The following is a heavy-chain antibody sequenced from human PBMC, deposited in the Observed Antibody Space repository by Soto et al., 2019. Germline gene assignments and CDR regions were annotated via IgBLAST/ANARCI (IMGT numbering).Heavy chain of an antibody. D-gene: IGHD2-21*01. J-gene: IGHJ6*02. Sequence: GSLRLSCAASGFTFNTYWMNWVRQAPGKGLEWLSGIKSDGTISSYADSVKGRFTISRDNARNTLSLQMNSLRAEDTALYYCARLSGDHVAFFSYGMDAWGQGTTVTVSS. CDR2: IKSDGTIS. V-gene: IGHV3-74*01. CDR3: ARLSGDHVAFFSYGMDA. CDR1: GFTFNTYW.